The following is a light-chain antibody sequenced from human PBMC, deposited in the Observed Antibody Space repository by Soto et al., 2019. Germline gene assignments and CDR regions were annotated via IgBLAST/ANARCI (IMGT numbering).Light chain of an antibody. CDR3: QQYGSFVT. V-gene: IGKV3-20*01. CDR2: GAS. J-gene: IGKJ3*01. Sequence: EIVWTQSSGSLSLSPGERATLSCRASQSVYSNYLAWYQQKPGQAPRLLIYGASNRAAGIPDRFSGSGSGTDFTLSISRLEPEDFAVYSCQQYGSFVTCAPGTKVAIK. CDR1: QSVYSNY.